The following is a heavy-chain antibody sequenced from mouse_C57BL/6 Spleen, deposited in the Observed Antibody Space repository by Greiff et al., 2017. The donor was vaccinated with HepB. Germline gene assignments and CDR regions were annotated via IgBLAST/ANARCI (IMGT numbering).Heavy chain of an antibody. J-gene: IGHJ2*01. Sequence: EVKLMESGGGLVKPGGSLKLSCAASGFTFSSYTMYWVRQTPEKRLEWVATISGGGGNTYYPDSVKGRFTISTDNAKNTLYLQMSSLRSEDTALYYCARLGLYYFYYWGQGTTLTVSS. CDR1: GFTFSSYT. CDR2: ISGGGGNT. CDR3: ARLGLYYFYY. V-gene: IGHV5-9*01.